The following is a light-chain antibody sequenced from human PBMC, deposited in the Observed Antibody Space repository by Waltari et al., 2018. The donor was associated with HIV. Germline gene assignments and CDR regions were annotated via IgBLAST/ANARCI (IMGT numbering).Light chain of an antibody. J-gene: IGKJ5*01. CDR1: QSVGSSY. CDR3: QQYGSSRST. V-gene: IGKV3-20*01. CDR2: GAS. Sequence: EIVLTQSPATLSLSPGERATLACRASQSVGSSYLAWYQQKPGQAPRLLIYGASSRATGIPDRFSGSGSGTDFTLTISGLEPEDFAVYYCQQYGSSRSTFGQGTRLEIK.